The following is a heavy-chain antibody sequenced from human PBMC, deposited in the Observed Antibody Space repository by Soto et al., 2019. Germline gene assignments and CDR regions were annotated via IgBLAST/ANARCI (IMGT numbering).Heavy chain of an antibody. D-gene: IGHD2-2*02. V-gene: IGHV3-7*01. CDR2: IKQDGSEK. CDR3: ATSQLLYSHYYYGMDV. J-gene: IGHJ6*02. CDR1: GFIFSSYW. Sequence: PGGSLRLSCAASGFIFSSYWMSWVRQAPGKGLEWVANIKQDGSEKYYVDSVKGRFTISRDNAKNSLYLQMNSLRAEDTAVYYCATSQLLYSHYYYGMDVWGQGTTVTVSS.